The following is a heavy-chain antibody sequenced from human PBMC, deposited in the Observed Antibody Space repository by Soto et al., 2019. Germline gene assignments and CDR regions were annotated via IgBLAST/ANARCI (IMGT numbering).Heavy chain of an antibody. V-gene: IGHV4-34*01. CDR3: ARQGPSRSASYFFDS. CDR2: IYHSGRT. D-gene: IGHD6-13*01. CDR1: GFTFSSYS. J-gene: IGHJ4*02. Sequence: PGGSLRLSCAASGFTFSSYSMNWVRQAPGKGLEWIAAIYHSGRTYYNASLERRATISVDTSKNQFSLNLNSITAADTSVYYCARQGPSRSASYFFDSWGQGTLVTVSS.